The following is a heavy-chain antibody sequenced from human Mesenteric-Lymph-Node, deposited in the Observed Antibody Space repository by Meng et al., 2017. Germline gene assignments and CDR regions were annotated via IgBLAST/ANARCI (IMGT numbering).Heavy chain of an antibody. Sequence: QLQLQESGPGLVKPSETLSLTCTVSGGSIRSSSYYWGWIRQPPGKGLEYIGSIFYSGNTYYNPSLKSRVTISIDTSENQFSLKLSSVTAADTAEYYCARRVFYGSANFDYWGQGTLVTVSS. D-gene: IGHD3-10*01. CDR2: IFYSGNT. J-gene: IGHJ4*02. CDR3: ARRVFYGSANFDY. CDR1: GGSIRSSSYY. V-gene: IGHV4-39*01.